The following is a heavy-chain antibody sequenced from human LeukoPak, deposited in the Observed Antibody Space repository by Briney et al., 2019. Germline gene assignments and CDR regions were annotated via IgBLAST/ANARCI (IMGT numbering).Heavy chain of an antibody. CDR2: IIPIFGTA. V-gene: IGHV1-69*05. Sequence: SVKVSCKASGGTFSSYAISWVRQAPGQGLEWMGGIIPIFGTANYAQKFQGRVTITTDESTSTAYMELSSLRSDDTAVYYCARDGYDSSGYYSWGQGTLVTVSS. J-gene: IGHJ4*02. D-gene: IGHD3-22*01. CDR3: ARDGYDSSGYYS. CDR1: GGTFSSYA.